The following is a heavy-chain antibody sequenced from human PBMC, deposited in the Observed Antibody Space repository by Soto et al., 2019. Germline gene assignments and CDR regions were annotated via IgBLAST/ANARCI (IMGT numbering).Heavy chain of an antibody. Sequence: QVPLVQSGAEVKKPGSSVKVSCKASGGTFSSYTISWVRQAPGQGLEWMGRIIPILGIANYAQKFQGRVTITADKSTSTAYMEMSSLRSEDTAVYYCARDWDFYDSSGYYFGDAFDIWGQGTMVTVSS. D-gene: IGHD3-22*01. J-gene: IGHJ3*02. V-gene: IGHV1-69*08. CDR1: GGTFSSYT. CDR2: IIPILGIA. CDR3: ARDWDFYDSSGYYFGDAFDI.